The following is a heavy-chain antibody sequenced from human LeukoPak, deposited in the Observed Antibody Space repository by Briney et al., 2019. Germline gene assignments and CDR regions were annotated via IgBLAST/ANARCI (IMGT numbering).Heavy chain of an antibody. J-gene: IGHJ4*02. CDR1: GFTFSSYG. Sequence: GGSLRLSCTAAGFTFSSYGMSWVRQAPGKGLEWVSAISGSGGTTYYADSVKGRFTISRDNSKNMLYLQMNSLRAEDTAVYYCAKDRGGYRGDYFDFWGQGTLVTVSS. CDR3: AKDRGGYRGDYFDF. CDR2: ISGSGGTT. V-gene: IGHV3-23*01. D-gene: IGHD3-10*01.